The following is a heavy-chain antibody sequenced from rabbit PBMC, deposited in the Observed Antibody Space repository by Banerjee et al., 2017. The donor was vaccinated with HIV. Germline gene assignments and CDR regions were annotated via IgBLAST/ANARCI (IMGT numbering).Heavy chain of an antibody. CDR3: ARDQTGDGVSVHTL. CDR2: IDTGSRGYT. V-gene: IGHV1S45*01. CDR1: GIDFSSYYY. J-gene: IGHJ4*01. Sequence: QEQLVESGGGLVTLGGSLKLTCTASGIDFSSYYYMCWVRQAPGKGLEWIACIDTGSRGYTWYASWAKGRFTISKTSSTTVTLQMTSLTAADTATYFCARDQTGDGVSVHTLWGPGT. D-gene: IGHD2-1*01.